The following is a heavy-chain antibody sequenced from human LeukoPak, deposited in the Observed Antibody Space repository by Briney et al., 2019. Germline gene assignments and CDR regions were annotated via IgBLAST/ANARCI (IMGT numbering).Heavy chain of an antibody. CDR3: ARVPFNYYGSGSYIYY. CDR1: GFTFSSYW. J-gene: IGHJ4*02. Sequence: GGSLRLSCAASGFTFSSYWMHWVRQAPGKGLVWVSRINSDGSSTSYADSVKGRFTISRDNAKNTLYLQMNSLRAEDTAVYYCARVPFNYYGSGSYIYYWGQGTLVTVSS. CDR2: INSDGSST. D-gene: IGHD3-10*01. V-gene: IGHV3-74*01.